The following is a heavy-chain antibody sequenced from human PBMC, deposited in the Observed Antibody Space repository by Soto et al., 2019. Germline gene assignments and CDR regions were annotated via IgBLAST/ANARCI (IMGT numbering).Heavy chain of an antibody. CDR1: GYSFTSYW. CDR3: VSHYYGSGSYPYYFDY. Sequence: EVQLVQSGAEVKKPGESLRISCKGSGYSFTSYWISWVRQMPGKGLEWMGRIDPSDSYTNYSPSFQGHVTISADKSISTAYLQWSSLKASDTAMYYCVSHYYGSGSYPYYFDYWGQGTLVTVSS. CDR2: IDPSDSYT. V-gene: IGHV5-10-1*03. J-gene: IGHJ4*02. D-gene: IGHD3-10*01.